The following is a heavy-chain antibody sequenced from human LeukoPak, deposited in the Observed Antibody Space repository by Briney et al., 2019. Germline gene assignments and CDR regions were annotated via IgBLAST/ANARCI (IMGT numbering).Heavy chain of an antibody. D-gene: IGHD1-1*01. Sequence: ASVKVSCKASGYTFTGHYIHWVRRAPEQGLEWMGWINSNSGGTNYAQRFQGRVTMTRDTSITTAYLELTRLRSDDTAVYYCAARDGVYWNAAFDIWGQGTMVTVSS. CDR1: GYTFTGHY. CDR3: AARDGVYWNAAFDI. V-gene: IGHV1-2*02. CDR2: INSNSGGT. J-gene: IGHJ3*02.